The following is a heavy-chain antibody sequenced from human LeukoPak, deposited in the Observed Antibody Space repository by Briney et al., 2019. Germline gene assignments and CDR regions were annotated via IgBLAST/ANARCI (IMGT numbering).Heavy chain of an antibody. V-gene: IGHV1-2*02. CDR3: ARVPVAGWFDP. Sequence: ASLKVSCKASGYTFTGDYIHWVRQAPGQRLRWMGWINPHRRDRNYAQKFLGRVTMTRDTSIGTAFMQLNRLTSDDTALYYCARVPVAGWFDPWGQGTLVTVSS. CDR2: INPHRRDR. J-gene: IGHJ5*02. CDR1: GYTFTGDY.